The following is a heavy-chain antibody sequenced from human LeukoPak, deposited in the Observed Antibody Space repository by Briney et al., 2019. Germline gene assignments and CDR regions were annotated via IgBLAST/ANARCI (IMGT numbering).Heavy chain of an antibody. CDR2: IADAGT. CDR3: ARNLRPFDV. D-gene: IGHD3-9*01. V-gene: IGHV3-23*01. Sequence: PGGSLRLSCAASGFTFRDFAMTWVRQAPGKGLEWVSTIADAGTYYADSVKGRFIISRDNSKNMLYLQLNSLRADDTAMYYCARNLRPFDVRGHGTMVTVSS. CDR1: GFTFRDFA. J-gene: IGHJ3*01.